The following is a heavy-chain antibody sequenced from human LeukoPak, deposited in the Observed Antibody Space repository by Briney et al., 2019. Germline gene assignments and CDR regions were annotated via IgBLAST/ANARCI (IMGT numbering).Heavy chain of an antibody. CDR2: IYYSGST. CDR1: GGSISSSSYY. CDR3: ARHAETLLWFGELYYFDY. J-gene: IGHJ4*02. Sequence: PSETLSLTCTVSGGSISSSSYYWGWLRQPPGKGLEWIVSIYYSGSTYYNPSLKSRVTISVDTSKNQFSLKLSSVTAADTAVYYCARHAETLLWFGELYYFDYWGQGTLVTVSS. D-gene: IGHD3-10*01. V-gene: IGHV4-39*01.